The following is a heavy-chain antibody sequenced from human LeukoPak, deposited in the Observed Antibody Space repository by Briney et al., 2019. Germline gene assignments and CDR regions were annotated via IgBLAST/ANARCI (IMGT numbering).Heavy chain of an antibody. Sequence: GGSLRLSCAASGFTFSSYWMSWVRQAPGKGLEWVANIKQDGSEKYYVDSVKGRFTISRDNAKNSQYLQMNSLRAEDTAVYYCARDIAVAGRGFDYWGQGTLVTVSS. J-gene: IGHJ4*02. CDR1: GFTFSSYW. CDR2: IKQDGSEK. D-gene: IGHD6-19*01. V-gene: IGHV3-7*01. CDR3: ARDIAVAGRGFDY.